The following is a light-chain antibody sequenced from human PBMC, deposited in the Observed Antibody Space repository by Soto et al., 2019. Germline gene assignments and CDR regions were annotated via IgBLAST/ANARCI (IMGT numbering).Light chain of an antibody. CDR1: QTLSNSL. CDR3: QQYGTSEII. J-gene: IGKJ5*01. CDR2: DTS. Sequence: EIVLTQSPGTLSLSPCERATLSCRASQTLSNSLIAWYQQKPGQAPRLLIYDTSSRATGVPDRYSASGSGTDFTLTISRLEPEDFAVFFCQQYGTSEIIFGQGTRLENK. V-gene: IGKV3-20*01.